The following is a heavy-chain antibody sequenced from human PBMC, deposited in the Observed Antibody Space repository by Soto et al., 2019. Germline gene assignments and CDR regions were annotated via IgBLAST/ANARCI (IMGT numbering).Heavy chain of an antibody. CDR2: ISGSGGST. Sequence: GGSLRLSCAASGFTFSSYAMSWVRQAPGKGREWVSAISGSGGSTYYADSVKGRFTISRDNSKNTLDLQMNSLRAEDTAVYYCAKGYAGYSSGWYAAGGFQHWGQGTLVTVSS. D-gene: IGHD6-19*01. J-gene: IGHJ1*01. CDR1: GFTFSSYA. CDR3: AKGYAGYSSGWYAAGGFQH. V-gene: IGHV3-23*01.